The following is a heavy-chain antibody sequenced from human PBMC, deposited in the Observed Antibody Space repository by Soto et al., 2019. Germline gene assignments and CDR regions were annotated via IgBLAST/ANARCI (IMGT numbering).Heavy chain of an antibody. Sequence: SETLSLTCTFSGCSISSYYWSLIRQPPGKGLEWIGYIYYSGSTNYNPSLKSRVTISVDTSKNQFSLKLSSVTAADTAVYYCARVGYCSGGSCSAWAFDIWGQGTMVTVSS. CDR1: GCSISSYY. D-gene: IGHD2-15*01. V-gene: IGHV4-59*01. CDR3: ARVGYCSGGSCSAWAFDI. J-gene: IGHJ3*02. CDR2: IYYSGST.